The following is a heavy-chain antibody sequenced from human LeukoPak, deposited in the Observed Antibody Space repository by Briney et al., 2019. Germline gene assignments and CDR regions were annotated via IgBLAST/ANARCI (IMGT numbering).Heavy chain of an antibody. J-gene: IGHJ4*02. CDR2: ISSSGSTI. D-gene: IGHD3-10*01. Sequence: GGSLRLSCAASVFTFSSYEMNWVRKAPGKGLDWVSYISSSGSTIYYADSVKGRFTISRDNAKNSLYLQVNSLRAEDTAVYYCASEPQNYYGSGVWGQGTLVTVSS. CDR1: VFTFSSYE. V-gene: IGHV3-48*03. CDR3: ASEPQNYYGSGV.